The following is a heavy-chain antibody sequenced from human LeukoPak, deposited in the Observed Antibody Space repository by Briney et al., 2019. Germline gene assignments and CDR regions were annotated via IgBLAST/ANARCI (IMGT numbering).Heavy chain of an antibody. Sequence: GASVKVSCKVSGYTLTELSMHWVRQAPGKGLEWMGGFDPEDGETIYAQKFQGRVTMTEGTSTDTAYMELSSLRSEDTAVYYCATNYPHCSSTSCTAFDYWGQGTLVTGSS. J-gene: IGHJ4*02. CDR3: ATNYPHCSSTSCTAFDY. V-gene: IGHV1-24*01. D-gene: IGHD2-2*01. CDR1: GYTLTELS. CDR2: FDPEDGET.